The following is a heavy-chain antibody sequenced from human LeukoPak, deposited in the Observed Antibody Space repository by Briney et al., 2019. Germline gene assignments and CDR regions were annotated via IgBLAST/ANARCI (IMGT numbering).Heavy chain of an antibody. D-gene: IGHD5-18*01. CDR3: ARTSSVDTALVGVHWFDP. V-gene: IGHV4-38-2*01. CDR1: GDSISSGHY. J-gene: IGHJ5*02. Sequence: SETLSLTCAVSGDSISSGHYWAWIRQPPGKGLEWIGSIFHSGSTYRNPSLRSRVTISLNTSKNRFSLILSSMTAADTAVYYCARTSSVDTALVGVHWFDPWGQGTLVTVSS. CDR2: IFHSGST.